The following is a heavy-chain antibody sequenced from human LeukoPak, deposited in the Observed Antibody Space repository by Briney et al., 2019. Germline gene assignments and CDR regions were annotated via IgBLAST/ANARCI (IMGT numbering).Heavy chain of an antibody. V-gene: IGHV4-59*08. CDR2: IYYSGST. J-gene: IGHJ4*02. CDR1: GGSISSYY. Sequence: PSETLSLTCTVSGGSISSYYWSWIRQPPGKGLEWIGYIYYSGSTNYNPSLTSRVTISVDTSKNQFSLRLSSVTAADTVVYYCARHWGGGYDHNFDYWGQGTLITVSS. D-gene: IGHD5-12*01. CDR3: ARHWGGGYDHNFDY.